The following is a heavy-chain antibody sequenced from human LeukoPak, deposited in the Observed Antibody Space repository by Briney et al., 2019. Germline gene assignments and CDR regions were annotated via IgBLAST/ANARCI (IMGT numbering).Heavy chain of an antibody. V-gene: IGHV3-23*01. J-gene: IGHJ3*02. CDR3: AKATSTNRPDYYDSSGYFVAEDAFDI. Sequence: GGSLRLSCVVSGFTFSNYAMGWVRQAPGQGLDWVSAISDSGVTAYYADSVKGRFTISRDNSKNTLYLQMNSLRAEDTAVYYCAKATSTNRPDYYDSSGYFVAEDAFDIWGQGTMVTVSS. CDR1: GFTFSNYA. D-gene: IGHD3-22*01. CDR2: ISDSGVTA.